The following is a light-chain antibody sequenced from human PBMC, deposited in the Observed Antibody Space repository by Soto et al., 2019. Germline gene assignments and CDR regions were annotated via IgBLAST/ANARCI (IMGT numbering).Light chain of an antibody. Sequence: SYELTQPPSVSVAPGQTARITCGGNNIEIKSVHGYQQKPGQAPVLVVYDDGDRTTGIPERFSGSKSGNTATLTTSRVEAGDEADYYCQVWDTTNPVIFGGGPKLTVL. V-gene: IGLV3-21*02. CDR1: NIEIKS. J-gene: IGLJ2*01. CDR3: QVWDTTNPVI. CDR2: DDG.